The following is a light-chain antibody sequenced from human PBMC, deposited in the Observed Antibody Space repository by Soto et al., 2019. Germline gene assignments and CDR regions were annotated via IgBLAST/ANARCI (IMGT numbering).Light chain of an antibody. Sequence: QAVVTQEPSFPVSPGGTVTLTCGLSSGSVSTSSYPTWYQQTPGQAPRTLIYSTNTRSSGVPDRFSGSILGNKAALTITGAQADDESDYYCVLYIGTWVFGGGTKLTVL. J-gene: IGLJ3*02. CDR2: STN. CDR3: VLYIGTWV. CDR1: SGSVSTSSY. V-gene: IGLV8-61*01.